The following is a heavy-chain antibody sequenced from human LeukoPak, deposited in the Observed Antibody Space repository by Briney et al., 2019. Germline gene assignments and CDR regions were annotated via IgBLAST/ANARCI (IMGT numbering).Heavy chain of an antibody. J-gene: IGHJ3*02. CDR2: IYTSGST. V-gene: IGHV4-4*07. Sequence: SETLSLTCIVSGYSISSNYYWSWIRQPAGKGLEWIGRIYTSGSTNYNPSLKSRVTMSVDTSKNQFSLKLSSVTAADTAVYYCAREGLLWFGRDAFDIWGQGTMVTVSS. CDR3: AREGLLWFGRDAFDI. D-gene: IGHD3-10*01. CDR1: GYSISSNYY.